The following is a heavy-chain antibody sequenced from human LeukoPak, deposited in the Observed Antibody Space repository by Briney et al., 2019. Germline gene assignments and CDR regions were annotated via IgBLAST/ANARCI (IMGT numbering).Heavy chain of an antibody. CDR2: IYYSGST. Sequence: PSETLSLTCTVSGGSISSSGYSWGWIRQPPGKGLEGIGSIYYSGSTYYHPSLNSRVTISVDTSKNQFSLKLSSVTAADTAVYYCARSVTALVYGMDVWGQGTTVTVSS. CDR1: GGSISSSGYS. V-gene: IGHV4-39*01. D-gene: IGHD2-21*02. CDR3: ARSVTALVYGMDV. J-gene: IGHJ6*02.